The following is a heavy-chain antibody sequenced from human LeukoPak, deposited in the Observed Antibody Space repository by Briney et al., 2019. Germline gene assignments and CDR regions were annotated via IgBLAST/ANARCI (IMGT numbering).Heavy chain of an antibody. D-gene: IGHD2-2*01. CDR3: AKSRRGYCSSTSCRPLDY. CDR1: GFTFSAYA. V-gene: IGHV3-23*01. J-gene: IGHJ4*02. Sequence: GGSLRLSCVASGFTFSAYAMTWVRQAPGKGLEWVSSISVSGGGTYYADSVRGRFTISRDNSKNTLFLHMNSLRAEDTAVYYCAKSRRGYCSSTSCRPLDYWGQGTLVTVSS. CDR2: ISVSGGGT.